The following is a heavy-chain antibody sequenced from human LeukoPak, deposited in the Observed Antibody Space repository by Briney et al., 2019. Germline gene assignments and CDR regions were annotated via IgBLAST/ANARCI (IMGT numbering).Heavy chain of an antibody. CDR1: GASISSYY. J-gene: IGHJ4*02. V-gene: IGHV4-59*01. Sequence: SETLSLTCTVSGASISSYYWSWIRQPLGKGLEWIGYIYYSGSTNYNPSLNSRVTISLDTSKNQFSLKLSSVTAADTAVYYCARDTSSSLLRFDYWGQGTLVTVSS. CDR3: ARDTSSSLLRFDY. CDR2: IYYSGST. D-gene: IGHD6-6*01.